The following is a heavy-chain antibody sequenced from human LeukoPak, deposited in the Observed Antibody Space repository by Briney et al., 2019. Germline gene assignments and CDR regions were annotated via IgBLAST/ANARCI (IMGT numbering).Heavy chain of an antibody. CDR2: ISSSGTYI. V-gene: IGHV3-21*01. CDR3: ASAWFGELFPFDP. Sequence: PGGSLRLSCAASGFTFSYYGLNWVRQAPGKGLEWVSSISSSGTYIYYADSVKGRFTISRDNAKNSLYLQMNSLRAEDTAVYYCASAWFGELFPFDPWGQGTLVTVSS. J-gene: IGHJ5*02. CDR1: GFTFSYYG. D-gene: IGHD3-10*01.